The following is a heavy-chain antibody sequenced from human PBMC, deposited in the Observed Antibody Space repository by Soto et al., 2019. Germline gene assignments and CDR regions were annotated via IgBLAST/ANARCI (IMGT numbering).Heavy chain of an antibody. CDR2: ISSSSSTI. Sequence: GGSLRLSCAASGFTFSSYSMNWVRQAPGKGLEWVSYISSSSSTIYYADSVKGRFTISRDNAKNSLYLQMNSLRDEDTAVYYCARDRLKWELLFGSGVFDYWGQGTLVTVSS. V-gene: IGHV3-48*02. CDR1: GFTFSSYS. J-gene: IGHJ4*02. D-gene: IGHD1-26*01. CDR3: ARDRLKWELLFGSGVFDY.